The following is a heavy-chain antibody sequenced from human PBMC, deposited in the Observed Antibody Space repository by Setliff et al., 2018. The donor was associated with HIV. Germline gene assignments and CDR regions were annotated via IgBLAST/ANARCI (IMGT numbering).Heavy chain of an antibody. CDR1: GAPISSYY. J-gene: IGHJ6*03. V-gene: IGHV4-59*01. CDR3: ARGSGYDSYYYYYMDV. Sequence: ASETLSLTCKVSGAPISSYYWNWIRQPPGKGLEWIGYIYNSGYSNSKPSLKSRVTISLDTSKNQFSLKLSSVTAADTAVYYCARGSGYDSYYYYYMDVWGKGTTVTVSS. D-gene: IGHD5-12*01. CDR2: IYNSGYS.